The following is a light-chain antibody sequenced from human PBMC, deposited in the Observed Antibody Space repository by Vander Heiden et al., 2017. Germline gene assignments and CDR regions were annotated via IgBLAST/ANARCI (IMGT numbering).Light chain of an antibody. Sequence: QSALTQPASVSGSPGQSITISCTGTSSDVGGYNFVSWYQQHPGKAPKLMIYDVSDRPSGVSSRFSGSKSGNTAPLTISGLQAEDEADYFCSSYTSSSTLLFGGGTKLTV. CDR3: SSYTSSSTLL. CDR1: SSDVGGYNF. V-gene: IGLV2-14*03. J-gene: IGLJ2*01. CDR2: DVS.